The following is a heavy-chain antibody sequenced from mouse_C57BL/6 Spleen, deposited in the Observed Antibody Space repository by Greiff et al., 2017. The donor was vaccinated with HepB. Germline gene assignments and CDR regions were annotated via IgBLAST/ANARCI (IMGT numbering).Heavy chain of an antibody. J-gene: IGHJ4*01. V-gene: IGHV1-55*01. D-gene: IGHD4-1*01. CDR1: GYTFTSYW. Sequence: VQLKQPGAELVKPGASVKMSCKASGYTFTSYWITWVKQRPGQGLEWIGDIYPGSGSTNYNEKFKSKATLTVDTSSSTAYMQLSSLTSEDSAVYYCARKTGTRAMDYWGQGTSVTVSS. CDR2: IYPGSGST. CDR3: ARKTGTRAMDY.